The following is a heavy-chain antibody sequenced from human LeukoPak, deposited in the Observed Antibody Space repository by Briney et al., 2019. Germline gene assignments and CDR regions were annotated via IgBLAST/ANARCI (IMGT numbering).Heavy chain of an antibody. D-gene: IGHD2-15*01. J-gene: IGHJ4*02. Sequence: GGSLRLSCAASGFSFSSYGMNWVRQAPGKGLEWISYISTSSGTIYYADSVEGRFTISTDSARNSLFLQMNSLRDDDTAVYCCARVDCSGGSCYSALTLWGQGTLVTVSS. CDR3: ARVDCSGGSCYSALTL. V-gene: IGHV3-48*02. CDR2: ISTSSGTI. CDR1: GFSFSSYG.